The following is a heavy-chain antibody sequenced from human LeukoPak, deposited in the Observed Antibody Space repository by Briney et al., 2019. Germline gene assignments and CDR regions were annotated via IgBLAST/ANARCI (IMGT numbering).Heavy chain of an antibody. D-gene: IGHD5-18*01. CDR3: ASMDTAMETVDY. CDR1: GFTFSSYS. J-gene: IGHJ4*02. Sequence: PGGSLRLSCAASGFTFSSYSMNWVRQASGKGLEWVSSISSSSYIYYADSVKGRFTISRDNAKNSLYLQMNSLRAEDTAVYYCASMDTAMETVDYWGQGTLVTVSS. CDR2: ISSSSYI. V-gene: IGHV3-21*01.